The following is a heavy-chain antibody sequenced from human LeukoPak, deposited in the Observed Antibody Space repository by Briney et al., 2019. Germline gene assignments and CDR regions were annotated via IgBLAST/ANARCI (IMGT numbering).Heavy chain of an antibody. J-gene: IGHJ4*02. CDR1: GFTFSSYA. V-gene: IGHV3-23*01. D-gene: IGHD3-10*01. Sequence: PGGSLRLSCAASGFTFSSYAMSWVRQAPGKGLEWVSAISGSGGSTYYADSVKGRFTISRDNSKNTLSLQMNSLRAEDTAVYYCAKDVLLWSGGFAKPFDYWGQGTLVTVSS. CDR3: AKDVLLWSGGFAKPFDY. CDR2: ISGSGGST.